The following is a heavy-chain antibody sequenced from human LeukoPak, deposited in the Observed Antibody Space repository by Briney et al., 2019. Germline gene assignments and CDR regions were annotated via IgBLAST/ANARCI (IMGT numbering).Heavy chain of an antibody. CDR3: ARHPIVGYGSGSYSDY. CDR1: GGSISSYY. CDR2: IYYSGST. V-gene: IGHV4-59*08. D-gene: IGHD3-10*01. Sequence: SQTLSLTCTVSGGSISSYYWSWTRQPPGKGLEWIGYIYYSGSTNYNPSLKSRVTISVDTSKNQFSLKLSSVTAADTAVYYCARHPIVGYGSGSYSDYWGQGTLVTVSS. J-gene: IGHJ4*02.